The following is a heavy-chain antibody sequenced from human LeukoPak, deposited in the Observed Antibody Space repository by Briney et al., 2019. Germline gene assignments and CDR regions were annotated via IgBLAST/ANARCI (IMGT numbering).Heavy chain of an antibody. J-gene: IGHJ2*01. V-gene: IGHV1-46*01. CDR1: GYTFTSYY. CDR3: ARDWHWGFDL. Sequence: ASVKVSCKASGYTFTSYYMHWVRQAPGQGLEWMGIINPSGGSANYAQKFQGRVTMTRDTSANTVYMELSSLRSEGTAVYYCARDWHWGFDLWGRGTLVTVSS. CDR2: INPSGGSA.